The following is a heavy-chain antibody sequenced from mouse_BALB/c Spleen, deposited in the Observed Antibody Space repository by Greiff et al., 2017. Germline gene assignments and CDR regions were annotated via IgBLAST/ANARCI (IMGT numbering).Heavy chain of an antibody. D-gene: IGHD1-2*01. Sequence: EVKVVESGGGLVKPGGSLKLSCAASGFTFSSYAMSWVRQTPEKRLEWVASISSGGSTYYPDSVKGRFTISRDNARNILYLQMSSLRSEDTAMYYCARDYYGYIGYWGQGTTLTVSS. CDR2: ISSGGST. CDR1: GFTFSSYA. J-gene: IGHJ2*01. V-gene: IGHV5-6-5*01. CDR3: ARDYYGYIGY.